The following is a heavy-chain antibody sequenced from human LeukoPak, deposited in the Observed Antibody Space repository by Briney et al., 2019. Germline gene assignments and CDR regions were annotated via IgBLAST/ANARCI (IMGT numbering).Heavy chain of an antibody. CDR3: ARRAGAYSHPYDY. Sequence: PGGSLRLSCAASGFTFSNYWMSWVRQAPGKGLEWVANIKQDGSEKYYVDSVKGRFTISRDNSKNTLYLQMNSLRADDTAVYYCARRAGAYSHPYDYWGQGTLVTVSS. CDR1: GFTFSNYW. J-gene: IGHJ4*02. V-gene: IGHV3-7*03. CDR2: IKQDGSEK. D-gene: IGHD4/OR15-4a*01.